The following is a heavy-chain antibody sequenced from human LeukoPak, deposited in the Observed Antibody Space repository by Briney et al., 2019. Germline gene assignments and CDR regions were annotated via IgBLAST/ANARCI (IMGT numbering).Heavy chain of an antibody. J-gene: IGHJ4*02. CDR1: GFPLNVQT. CDR3: ATVLPLNQQLVDPHFDY. CDR2: MREDGSII. Sequence: AGGSLRLSCAASGFPLNVQTMSWVRQAPGKGLDWVASMREDGSIINYVDSVKGRFTISRDNPKNSLYLQMNSLRSEDTAVYYCATVLPLNQQLVDPHFDYWGQGTLVTVSS. D-gene: IGHD6-13*01. V-gene: IGHV3-7*03.